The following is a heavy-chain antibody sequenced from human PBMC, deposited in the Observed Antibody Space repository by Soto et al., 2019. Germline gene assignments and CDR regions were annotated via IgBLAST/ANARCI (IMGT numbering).Heavy chain of an antibody. CDR1: GYTFSVYH. CDR2: VHPNSGGT. D-gene: IGHD4-4*01. Sequence: VSVKVSCKASGYTFSVYHMHWVRQAPGQGLEWMGWVHPNSGGTNYAQSFEGRVTMTRDTSINTAYMELSRLTSDDTAVYYCAKELQRGIGVWGQGTTVTVSS. V-gene: IGHV1-2*02. J-gene: IGHJ6*02. CDR3: AKELQRGIGV.